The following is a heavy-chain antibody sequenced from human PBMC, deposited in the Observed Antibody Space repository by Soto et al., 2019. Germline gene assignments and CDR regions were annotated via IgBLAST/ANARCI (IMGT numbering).Heavy chain of an antibody. CDR2: ISGGGGTT. CDR3: AKDWTWASEGSFDY. J-gene: IGHJ4*02. D-gene: IGHD3-16*01. CDR1: GFTFSSHG. V-gene: IGHV3-23*01. Sequence: QAGGSLRLSCAASGFTFSSHGMSWVRQAPGKGLEWVSGISGGGGTTYYADSVKGRFTISRDNSKNTLYLQMNSLRAKDTALYYCAKDWTWASEGSFDYWGQGALVTVSS.